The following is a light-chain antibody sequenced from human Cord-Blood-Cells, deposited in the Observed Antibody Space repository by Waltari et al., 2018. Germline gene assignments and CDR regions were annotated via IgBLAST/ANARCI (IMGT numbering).Light chain of an antibody. Sequence: SSELTQDPAVSVALGQTVRITCQGDSLRSDYASRYQQKPGQAPVLVIYGKNNRPPGIPDRFSGSSSGNTASLTITGAQAEDEADYYCNSRDSSGNHLDVVFGGGTKLTVL. J-gene: IGLJ2*01. CDR2: GKN. CDR3: NSRDSSGNHLDVV. V-gene: IGLV3-19*01. CDR1: SLRSDY.